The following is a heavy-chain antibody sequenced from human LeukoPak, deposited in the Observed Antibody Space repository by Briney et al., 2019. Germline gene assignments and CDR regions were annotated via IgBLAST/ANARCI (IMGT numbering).Heavy chain of an antibody. D-gene: IGHD1-26*01. V-gene: IGHV3-23*01. CDR1: AFTFRGYA. CDR3: VKDGAQSGYFFDL. CDR2: ISDGGGNT. Sequence: EGSLRLSCEASAFTFRGYAMSWVRQAPGKGLEWVSSISDGGGNTYYADSVKGRFTVSRDNFRNTLYLQMHSLRAEDTALYFCVKDGAQSGYFFDLWGRGTLVTVSS. J-gene: IGHJ4*02.